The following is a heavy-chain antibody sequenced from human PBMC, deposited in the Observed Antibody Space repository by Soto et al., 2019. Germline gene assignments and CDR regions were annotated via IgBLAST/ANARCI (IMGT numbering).Heavy chain of an antibody. Sequence: GGSLRLSCAASGFTFGIHAMSWVRQAPGRGLAWVSSISGSGGSTFSADSVKGRFTISRDNSKNTLYLQMNSLRAEDTAVYFCAKGSPATHYYYYGMDVWGQGTTVTVSS. CDR2: ISGSGGST. CDR1: GFTFGIHA. CDR3: AKGSPATHYYYYGMDV. J-gene: IGHJ6*02. V-gene: IGHV3-23*01.